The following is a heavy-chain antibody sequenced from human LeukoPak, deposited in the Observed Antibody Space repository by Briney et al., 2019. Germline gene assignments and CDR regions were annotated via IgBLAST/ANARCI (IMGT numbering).Heavy chain of an antibody. Sequence: GGSLRLSCAASGFTFSSYGMHWVRQAPGKGLEWVAVISYDGSNKYYADSVKGRFTISRDNSKNTLYLQMHSLRAEDTAVYYCARAGGYSAYDYWGQGTLVTVSS. V-gene: IGHV3-30*03. CDR1: GFTFSSYG. CDR2: ISYDGSNK. J-gene: IGHJ4*02. CDR3: ARAGGYSAYDY. D-gene: IGHD5-12*01.